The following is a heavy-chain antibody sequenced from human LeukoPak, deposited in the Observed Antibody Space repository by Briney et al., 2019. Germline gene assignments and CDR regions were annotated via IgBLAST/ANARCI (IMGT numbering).Heavy chain of an antibody. CDR1: GYTFTGYY. CDR3: ARDQFYGMDV. J-gene: IGHJ6*02. V-gene: IGHV1-2*02. CDR2: INPNSGGP. Sequence: GASVKVSCKASGYTFTGYYIHWVRQAPGQGLEWMGWINPNSGGPNYAQKFQGRVTMTRDTSITTAHMELSRLRPDDTAVYCCARDQFYGMDVWGQGTTVTVSS. D-gene: IGHD3-3*01.